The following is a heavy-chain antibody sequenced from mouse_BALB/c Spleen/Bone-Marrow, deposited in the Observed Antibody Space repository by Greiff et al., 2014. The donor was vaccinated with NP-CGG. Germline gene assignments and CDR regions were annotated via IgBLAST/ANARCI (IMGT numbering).Heavy chain of an antibody. V-gene: IGHV1S81*02. J-gene: IGHJ2*01. CDR3: ARRTTTVVATDY. Sequence: QVQLQQSGAELVEPGASVKLSCKASGYTFTSYWMHWVKQRPGQGLEWIGEINPSNGRTNYNEKFKSKATLTVDKSSSTAYMQLSSLTSEDSAVYYCARRTTTVVATDYWGQGTTLTVSS. CDR2: INPSNGRT. CDR1: GYTFTSYW. D-gene: IGHD1-1*01.